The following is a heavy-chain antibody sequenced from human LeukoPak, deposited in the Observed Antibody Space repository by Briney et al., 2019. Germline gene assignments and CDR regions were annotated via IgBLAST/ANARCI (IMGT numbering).Heavy chain of an antibody. CDR2: ISYDGSNK. J-gene: IGHJ6*02. CDR1: GFTFSNYG. CDR3: AKGYESVTPHYYYYGMDV. D-gene: IGHD4-17*01. Sequence: GGSLRLSCAASGFTFSNYGMHWVRQAPGKGLEWVAVISYDGSNKYYADSVKGRFTNSRDNSKNTLYLQMNSLRAEDTAVYYCAKGYESVTPHYYYYGMDVWGQGTTVTVSS. V-gene: IGHV3-30*18.